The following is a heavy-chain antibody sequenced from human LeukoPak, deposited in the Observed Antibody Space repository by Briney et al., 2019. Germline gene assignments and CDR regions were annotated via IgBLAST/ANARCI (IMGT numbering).Heavy chain of an antibody. V-gene: IGHV3-30*18. CDR1: GFTFSSYG. D-gene: IGHD5-24*01. CDR2: ISYDGSNK. CDR3: AKDPQRWLQLTTFDY. Sequence: GGSLRLSCAASGFTFSSYGMHWVRQAPGKGLEWVAVISYDGSNKYYADSVKGRFTISRDNSKNTPYLQMNSLRAEDTAGYYCAKDPQRWLQLTTFDYWGQGTLVTVSS. J-gene: IGHJ4*02.